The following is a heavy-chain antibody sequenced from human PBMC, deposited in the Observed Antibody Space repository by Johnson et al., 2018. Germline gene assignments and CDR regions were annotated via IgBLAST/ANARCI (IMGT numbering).Heavy chain of an antibody. J-gene: IGHJ6*02. CDR3: TTTVLDYGGNMGYYYYGMDV. CDR2: ISSSSSYI. Sequence: VQLVESGGGLVKPGGSLRLSCAASGFTFSSYSMNWVRQAPGKGLEWVSSISSSSSYIYYADSVTGRFTISRDNAKNSVFLQMNSLRAEDTAVYYCTTTVLDYGGNMGYYYYGMDVWGQGTTVTVSS. D-gene: IGHD4-23*01. CDR1: GFTFSSYS. V-gene: IGHV3-21*06.